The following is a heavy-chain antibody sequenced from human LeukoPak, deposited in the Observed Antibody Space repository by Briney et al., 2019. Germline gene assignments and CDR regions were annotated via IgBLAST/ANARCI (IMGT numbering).Heavy chain of an antibody. CDR1: GYTFTSYD. CDR3: ARVVREYYYYYMDV. D-gene: IGHD4-23*01. CDR2: MNPNSGNT. J-gene: IGHJ6*03. V-gene: IGHV1-8*03. Sequence: EASVTVSCKASGYTFTSYDINWVRQATGQGREWMGWMNPNSGNTGYAQKFQGRVTITRNTSISTAYMELSSLRSEDTAVYYCARVVREYYYYYMDVWGKGTTVTVSS.